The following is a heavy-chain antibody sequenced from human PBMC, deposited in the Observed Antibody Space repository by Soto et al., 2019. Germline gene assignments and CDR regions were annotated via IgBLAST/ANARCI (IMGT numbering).Heavy chain of an antibody. D-gene: IGHD3-22*01. J-gene: IGHJ4*02. CDR3: AKARYYDSTGYLYYFDY. Sequence: LRLSCAASGFTFSNYAMSWVRQAPGKGLEWVSSITGSGDYTYYADSVKGRFTISRDNSKNTLYLKMNSLRAEDTAVYYCAKARYYDSTGYLYYFDYWGQGTLVTVSS. V-gene: IGHV3-23*01. CDR1: GFTFSNYA. CDR2: ITGSGDYT.